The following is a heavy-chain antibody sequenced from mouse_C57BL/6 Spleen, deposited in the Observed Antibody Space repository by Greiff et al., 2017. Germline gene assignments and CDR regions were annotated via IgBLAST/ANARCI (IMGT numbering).Heavy chain of an antibody. D-gene: IGHD1-1*01. Sequence: QVQLQQPGAELVRPGSSVKLSCKASGYTFTSYWMDWVKQRPGQGLEWIGNIYPSDSETHYNQKFKDKATLTVDKSSSTAYMQLSSLISEDSAVYYCARETTVVEDAMDYWGQGTSVTVSS. J-gene: IGHJ4*01. CDR2: IYPSDSET. CDR3: ARETTVVEDAMDY. V-gene: IGHV1-61*01. CDR1: GYTFTSYW.